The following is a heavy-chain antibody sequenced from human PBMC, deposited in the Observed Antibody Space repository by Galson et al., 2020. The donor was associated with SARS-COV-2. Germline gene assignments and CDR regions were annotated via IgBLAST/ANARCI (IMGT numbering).Heavy chain of an antibody. CDR2: IIGSGGTT. Sequence: GGSLRLSCAASGFSFSDYGMSWVRQAPGKGLEWVSIIGSGGTTYYADSVKGRFTTSRDNSKNMLYLQMNSLRAEDTAIYYCAKRPSLEPEIYGMDVWGQGTTVTVSS. CDR1: GFSFSDYG. CDR3: AKRPSLEPEIYGMDV. V-gene: IGHV3-23*01. D-gene: IGHD3-3*02. J-gene: IGHJ6*02.